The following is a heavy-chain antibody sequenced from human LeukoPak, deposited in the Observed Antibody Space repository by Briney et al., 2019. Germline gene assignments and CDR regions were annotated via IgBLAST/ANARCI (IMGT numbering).Heavy chain of an antibody. D-gene: IGHD1/OR15-1a*01. CDR3: ARGAGITGTTYNWFDP. CDR2: IITIFGTA. V-gene: IGHV1-69*01. Sequence: GSSVKVSCKASGGTFSSYAISWVRQAPEQGLEWMGGIITIFGTANYAQKFQGRVTITADESTSTAYMELSSLRSEDTAVYYCARGAGITGTTYNWFDPWGQGTLVNVSS. J-gene: IGHJ5*02. CDR1: GGTFSSYA.